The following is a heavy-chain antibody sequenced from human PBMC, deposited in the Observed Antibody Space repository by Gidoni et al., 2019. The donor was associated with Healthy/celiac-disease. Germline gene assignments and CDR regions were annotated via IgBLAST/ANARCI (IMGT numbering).Heavy chain of an antibody. Sequence: EVQLVESGGGLVQPGGSLKLSCAASGFTFSGSAMHWVRQASGKGLEWVGRIRSKANSYATAYAASVKGRFTISRDDSKNTAYLQMNSLKTEDTAVYYCTRHRGSGWYAAVDWGQGTLVTVSS. CDR2: IRSKANSYAT. D-gene: IGHD6-19*01. CDR3: TRHRGSGWYAAVD. CDR1: GFTFSGSA. V-gene: IGHV3-73*01. J-gene: IGHJ4*02.